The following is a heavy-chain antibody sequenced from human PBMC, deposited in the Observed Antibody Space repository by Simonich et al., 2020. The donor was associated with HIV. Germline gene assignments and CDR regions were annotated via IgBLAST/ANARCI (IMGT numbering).Heavy chain of an antibody. CDR1: GYTFTSYA. Sequence: QVQLLQSGSELKKPGASVKVSCKASGYTFTSYAINWVRQAPGQGLEWMGWINSNTGNPTYAQGFTGRFGFSSDMSVTTAYLQIRSLKAEDTAVYYCARDPRSMGFFDYWGQGTLITVSS. CDR2: INSNTGNP. V-gene: IGHV7-4-1*01. J-gene: IGHJ4*02. CDR3: ARDPRSMGFFDY. D-gene: IGHD4-17*01.